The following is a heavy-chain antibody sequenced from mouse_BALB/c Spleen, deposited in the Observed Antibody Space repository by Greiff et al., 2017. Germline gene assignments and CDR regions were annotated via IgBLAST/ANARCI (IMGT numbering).Heavy chain of an antibody. J-gene: IGHJ1*01. V-gene: IGHV2-6-7*01. Sequence: VQGVESGPGLVEPSQTLSITCTASGFSLTGYGVSWVRQPPGKGLEWLGIICGDGSTDYHSALKSRLIISKDNSKSQVFLKMNSLQTDDTARYYCAREPPIYYDYDGYFDDWGAGTTVTVSS. CDR1: GFSLTGYG. CDR2: ICGDGST. D-gene: IGHD2-4*01. CDR3: AREPPIYYDYDGYFDD.